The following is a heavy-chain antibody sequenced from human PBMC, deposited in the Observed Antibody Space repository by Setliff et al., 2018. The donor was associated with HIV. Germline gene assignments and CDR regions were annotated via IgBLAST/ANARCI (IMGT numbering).Heavy chain of an antibody. CDR3: ARDNLYYNLYDGSPVYGMDV. J-gene: IGHJ6*02. CDR2: IYPGDSDT. V-gene: IGHV5-51*01. D-gene: IGHD3-3*01. Sequence: GESLKISCKGSGYGFSSHWIAWVRQKPGKGLEWMGIIYPGDSDTRYSPSFQGQVTISADQSISTAYLQMNGLRVEDTGVYYCARDNLYYNLYDGSPVYGMDVWGQGTTVTVSS. CDR1: GYGFSSHW.